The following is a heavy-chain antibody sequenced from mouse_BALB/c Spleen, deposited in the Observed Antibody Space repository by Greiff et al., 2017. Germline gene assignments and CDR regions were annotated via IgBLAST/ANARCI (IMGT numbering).Heavy chain of an antibody. CDR3: ARWGAY. CDR1: GYAFTNYL. J-gene: IGHJ3*01. Sequence: LQESGAELVRPGTSVKVSCKASGYAFTNYLIEWVKQRPGQGLEWIGVINPGSGGTNYNEKFKGKATLTADKSSSTAYMQLSSLTSDDSAVYFCARWGAYWGQGTLVTVSA. CDR2: INPGSGGT. V-gene: IGHV1-54*01.